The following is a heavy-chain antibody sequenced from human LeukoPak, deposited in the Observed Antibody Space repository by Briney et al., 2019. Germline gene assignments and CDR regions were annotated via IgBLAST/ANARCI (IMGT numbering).Heavy chain of an antibody. Sequence: GGSLRLSCAASGFTFKSYWMNWVRQAPGKGLEWVAHIKQDGSEKYYVDSVRGRCTVSRDNAENSLYLQMNSLRVEDTGVYYCARVDCSSASCFRGGFYYYYGMDVWGQGTTVTVSS. J-gene: IGHJ6*02. V-gene: IGHV3-7*01. CDR1: GFTFKSYW. D-gene: IGHD2-2*01. CDR2: IKQDGSEK. CDR3: ARVDCSSASCFRGGFYYYYGMDV.